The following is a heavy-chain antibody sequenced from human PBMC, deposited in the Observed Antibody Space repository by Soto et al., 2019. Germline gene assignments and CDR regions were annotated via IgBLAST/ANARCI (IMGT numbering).Heavy chain of an antibody. CDR1: GGSISSSSYY. CDR3: ARTPDWLLQTPYFDY. CDR2: IYYSGST. J-gene: IGHJ4*02. V-gene: IGHV4-39*01. D-gene: IGHD3-9*01. Sequence: SETLSLTCTVSGGSISSSSYYWGWIRQPPGKGLEWIGSIYYSGSTYYNPSLKSRVTISVDTSKNQFSLKLSSVTAADTAVYYCARTPDWLLQTPYFDYWGQGTLVTVSS.